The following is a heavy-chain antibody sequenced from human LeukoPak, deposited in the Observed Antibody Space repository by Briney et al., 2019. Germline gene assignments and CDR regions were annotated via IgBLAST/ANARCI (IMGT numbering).Heavy chain of an antibody. V-gene: IGHV1-2*02. J-gene: IGHJ3*02. D-gene: IGHD3-10*01. CDR3: ARVVVRGVDLDAFDI. CDR2: INPNSGGT. Sequence: GASVKVSCKASGYTFTSYGISWVRQAPGQGLEWMGWINPNSGGTNYAQKFQGRVTMTRDTSISTAYMELSRLRSDDTAVYYCARVVVRGVDLDAFDIWGQGTMVTVSS. CDR1: GYTFTSYG.